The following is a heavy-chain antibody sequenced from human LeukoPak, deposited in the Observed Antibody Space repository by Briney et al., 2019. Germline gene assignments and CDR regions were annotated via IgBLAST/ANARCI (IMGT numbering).Heavy chain of an antibody. CDR2: INHSGST. CDR3: ASAGGVVVPAANAFDI. CDR1: GGSFSGYY. Sequence: PSETLSLTCAVYGGSFSGYYWSWIRQPPGKGLEWIGEINHSGSTNYNPSLKSRVTISVDTSKNQFSLKLSSVTAADTAVYYCASAGGVVVPAANAFDIWGQGTMVTVSS. J-gene: IGHJ3*02. V-gene: IGHV4-34*01. D-gene: IGHD2-2*01.